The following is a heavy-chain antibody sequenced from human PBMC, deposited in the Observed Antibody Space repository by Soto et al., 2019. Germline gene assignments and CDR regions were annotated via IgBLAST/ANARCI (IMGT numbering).Heavy chain of an antibody. D-gene: IGHD2-8*01. Sequence: GASVKVSCKASGYTFTSYYMHWVRQAPGQGLEWMGIINPSGGSTSYAQKFQGRVTMTRDTSTSTVYMELSSLRSEDTAVYYCARDGIVLVVYAAFYYGMDVWGQGTTVTVSS. CDR3: ARDGIVLVVYAAFYYGMDV. CDR1: GYTFTSYY. J-gene: IGHJ6*02. CDR2: INPSGGST. V-gene: IGHV1-46*01.